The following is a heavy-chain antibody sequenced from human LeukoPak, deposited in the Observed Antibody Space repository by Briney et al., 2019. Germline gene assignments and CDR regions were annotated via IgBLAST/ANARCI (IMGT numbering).Heavy chain of an antibody. D-gene: IGHD3-22*01. J-gene: IGHJ4*02. CDR1: GGTFSSYA. CDR3: ARGPGGRGYYLGYFDY. V-gene: IGHV1-69*04. Sequence: SVKVSCKASGGTFSSYAISWVGQAPGQGLEWMGRIIPILGIANYAQKFQGRVTITADKSTSTAYMGLSSLRSEDTAVYYCARGPGGRGYYLGYFDYWGQGTLVTVSS. CDR2: IIPILGIA.